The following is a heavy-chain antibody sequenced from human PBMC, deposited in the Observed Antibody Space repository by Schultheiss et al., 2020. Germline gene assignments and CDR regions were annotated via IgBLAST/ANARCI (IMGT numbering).Heavy chain of an antibody. CDR2: IYYSGST. Sequence: SETLSLTCTVSGGSISSGGYYWSWIRQPPGKGLEWIGYIYYSGSTNYNPSLKSRVTISVDTSKNQFSLKLSSVTAADTAVYYCAKSSGSGSFYAFDIWGQGTMVTVSS. V-gene: IGHV4-61*08. J-gene: IGHJ3*02. CDR3: AKSSGSGSFYAFDI. D-gene: IGHD3-10*01. CDR1: GGSISSGGYY.